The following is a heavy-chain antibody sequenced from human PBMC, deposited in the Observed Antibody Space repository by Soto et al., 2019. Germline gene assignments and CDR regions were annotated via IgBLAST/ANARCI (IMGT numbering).Heavy chain of an antibody. CDR1: GGSIRTYY. J-gene: IGHJ4*02. CDR3: ARSTGYGDSYFDY. V-gene: IGHV4-59*01. Sequence: QVQLQESGPGLVKPSETLSLTCTVSGGSIRTYYWNWIRQPPGKGLEWIGYMYYGGSTNYNPSLKIRVTVSGVTSKNDFSLKLTSVTAADTAVYYCARSTGYGDSYFDYWGRGTLVTVSA. CDR2: MYYGGST. D-gene: IGHD4-17*01.